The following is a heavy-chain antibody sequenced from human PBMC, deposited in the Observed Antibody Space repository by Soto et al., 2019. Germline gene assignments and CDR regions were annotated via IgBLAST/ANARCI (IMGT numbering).Heavy chain of an antibody. CDR3: AKMNNRRFDY. CDR1: VFTFSSYA. CDR2: ISGSGLST. V-gene: IGHV3-23*01. D-gene: IGHD1-20*01. Sequence: VGSLRLSCAASVFTFSSYAMSCVRQAPGKGLEWVSGISGSGLSTNYADSVKGRFNISRDNSKNTLYLQMNSLRAEDTAVYYCAKMNNRRFDYWGQGTLVTVSS. J-gene: IGHJ4*02.